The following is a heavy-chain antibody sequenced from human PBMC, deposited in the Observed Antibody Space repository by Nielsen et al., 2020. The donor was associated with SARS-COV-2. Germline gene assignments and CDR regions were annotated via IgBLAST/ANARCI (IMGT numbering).Heavy chain of an antibody. CDR2: IWYDGSNK. J-gene: IGHJ6*02. V-gene: IGHV3-33*01. CDR3: ARHLGGYYYYGMDV. Sequence: GESLKISCAASGFTFSNYGMHWVRQAPGKGLEWVAVIWYDGSNKYYADSVKGRFTISRDNSKNTLYLQMNSLRAEDTAVYYCARHLGGYYYYGMDVWGQGTTVTVSS. D-gene: IGHD3-16*01. CDR1: GFTFSNYG.